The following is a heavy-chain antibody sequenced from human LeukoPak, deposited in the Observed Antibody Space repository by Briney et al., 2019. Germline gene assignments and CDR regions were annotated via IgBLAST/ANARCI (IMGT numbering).Heavy chain of an antibody. V-gene: IGHV1-46*01. CDR3: ATVQYALLPGYLNYMEV. CDR2: ISPSGGST. Sequence: ASVKVSCKAFGYTFTSNYMHWVRQAPGQGPEWMGVISPSGGSTTYAQKFQGRVTMTQDTSTDTVYMELSSLRSEDTAIYYCATVQYALLPGYLNYMEVWGKGTTVTISS. CDR1: GYTFTSNY. J-gene: IGHJ6*03. D-gene: IGHD3-9*01.